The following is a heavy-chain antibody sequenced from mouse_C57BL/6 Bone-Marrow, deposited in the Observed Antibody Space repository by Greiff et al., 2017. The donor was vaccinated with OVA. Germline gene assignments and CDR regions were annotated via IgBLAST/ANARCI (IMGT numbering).Heavy chain of an antibody. CDR3: ARHEERWLLLHY. V-gene: IGHV1-62-2*01. Sequence: QVHLQQSGAELVKPGASVRLSCKASGYTFTEYTIHWVKQRSGQGLEWIGWFYPGSGSIKYNEKFKDKATLIADKSSSTVYMELSRLTSEDSAVKFCARHEERWLLLHYWGQGTTLTVSS. J-gene: IGHJ2*01. D-gene: IGHD2-3*01. CDR1: GYTFTEYT. CDR2: FYPGSGSI.